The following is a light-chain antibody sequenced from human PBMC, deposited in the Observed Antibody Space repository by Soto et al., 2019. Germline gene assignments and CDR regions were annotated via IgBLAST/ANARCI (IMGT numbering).Light chain of an antibody. CDR2: GAS. CDR3: QQDIPSLT. Sequence: EILMTQSPATLSVSPGDRVSLSCRASQSVGSTLDWYQQTPGQAPRLLIRGASTRATGVTARVSGSGSWTEFTLAISTLQSEHFAVYYWQQDIPSLTFGGGTTLEIK. V-gene: IGKV3-15*01. J-gene: IGKJ4*02. CDR1: QSVGST.